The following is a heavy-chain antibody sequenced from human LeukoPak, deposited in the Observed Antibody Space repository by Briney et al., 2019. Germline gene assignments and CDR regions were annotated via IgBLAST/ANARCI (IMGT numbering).Heavy chain of an antibody. D-gene: IGHD5-24*01. J-gene: IGHJ4*02. Sequence: SETLSLTCTVSGASISIYYWSWIRQPPGKGLEWIGYIFHSGSTNYNPSLKSRVTISVDTSKNQFSLKLSSVTAADTAVYYCARESERWPFDYWGQGTLVAVSS. CDR3: ARESERWPFDY. CDR2: IFHSGST. CDR1: GASISIYY. V-gene: IGHV4-59*01.